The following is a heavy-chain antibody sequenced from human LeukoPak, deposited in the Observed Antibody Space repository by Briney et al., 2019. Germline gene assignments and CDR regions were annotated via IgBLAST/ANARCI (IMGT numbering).Heavy chain of an antibody. J-gene: IGHJ4*02. Sequence: GGSLRLSCAASAFTFSSYSMNWVRQAPGKGLEWVSSISSRSSYIYYADSVKGRFTISRDNAKNSLYLQMNSLRAEDTAVYYCARGQDVCSGGSCYSTPLIFDYWGQGTLVTVSS. CDR1: AFTFSSYS. D-gene: IGHD2-15*01. CDR2: ISSRSSYI. V-gene: IGHV3-21*04. CDR3: ARGQDVCSGGSCYSTPLIFDY.